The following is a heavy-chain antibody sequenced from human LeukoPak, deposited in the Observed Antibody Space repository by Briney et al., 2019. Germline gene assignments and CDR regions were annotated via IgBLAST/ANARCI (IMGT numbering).Heavy chain of an antibody. CDR3: ARAYSSSWPINYYYYYGMDV. V-gene: IGHV1-8*01. CDR1: GYTFTSYD. D-gene: IGHD6-13*01. Sequence: ASVKGSCKAFGYTFTSYDINWGRQATGQGLELIGWMNPYSGNTGYAQKFQGRVTMTRNTSISTAYMELSSLRSEDTAVYYCARAYSSSWPINYYYYYGMDVWGQGTTVTVSS. CDR2: MNPYSGNT. J-gene: IGHJ6*02.